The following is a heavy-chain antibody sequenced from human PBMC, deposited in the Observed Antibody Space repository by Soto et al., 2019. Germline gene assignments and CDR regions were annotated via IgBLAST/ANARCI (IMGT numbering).Heavy chain of an antibody. CDR2: ISYDGSNK. D-gene: IGHD6-19*01. J-gene: IGHJ3*02. CDR1: GFTFSSYA. CDR3: ARDVGSSGWYVNAFDI. Sequence: GGSLRLSCAASGFTFSSYAMHWVRQAPGKGLEWVAVISYDGSNKYYADSVKGRFTISRDNSKNTLYLQMNSLRAEDTAVYYWARDVGSSGWYVNAFDIWGQGTMVTVSS. V-gene: IGHV3-30*04.